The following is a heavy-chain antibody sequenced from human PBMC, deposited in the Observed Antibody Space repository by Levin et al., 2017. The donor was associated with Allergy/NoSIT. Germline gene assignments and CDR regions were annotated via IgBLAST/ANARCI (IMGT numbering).Heavy chain of an antibody. V-gene: IGHV1-2*02. J-gene: IGHJ4*02. Sequence: GESLKISCKASRCIFSDYFMHWVRQAPGQGLEWMGWINPHSGDTKYAQEFQGRVTMTRDTSISTAYMELTRLTSDDTAVYYCARDLYNDDSVFGYWGQGTLVNVFS. CDR2: INPHSGDT. D-gene: IGHD3-22*01. CDR3: ARDLYNDDSVFGY. CDR1: RCIFSDYF.